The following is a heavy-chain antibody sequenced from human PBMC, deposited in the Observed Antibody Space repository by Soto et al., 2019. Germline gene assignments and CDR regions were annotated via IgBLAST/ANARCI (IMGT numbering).Heavy chain of an antibody. Sequence: GESLKISCEVSGYSFINYWVGWVRQMPGKGLEWMGIINPGYSDTKYSPSLQGQVTISADKSIDTAYLQWSSLRASDSAIYFCATALDGTFYWHNWGQGTLVTVSS. CDR2: INPGYSDT. CDR3: ATALDGTFYWHN. V-gene: IGHV5-51*01. CDR1: GYSFINYW. D-gene: IGHD1-26*01. J-gene: IGHJ4*02.